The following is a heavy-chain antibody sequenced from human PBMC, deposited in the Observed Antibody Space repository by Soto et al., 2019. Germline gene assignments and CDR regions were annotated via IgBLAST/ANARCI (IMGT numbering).Heavy chain of an antibody. Sequence: SETLSLTCTVSGGSISSSSYYWGWIRQPPGKGLEWIGSIYYSGSTYYNPSLKSRVTISVDTSKNQFSLKLSSVTAEDTAVYYCATPAYYFDYWGQGTLVTVSS. CDR1: GGSISSSSYY. CDR3: ATPAYYFDY. V-gene: IGHV4-39*01. CDR2: IYYSGST. J-gene: IGHJ4*02.